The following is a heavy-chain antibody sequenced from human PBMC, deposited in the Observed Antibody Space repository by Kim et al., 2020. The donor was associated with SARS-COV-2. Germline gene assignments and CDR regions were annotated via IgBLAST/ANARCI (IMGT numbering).Heavy chain of an antibody. CDR2: ISYDGSNK. V-gene: IGHV3-30*04. J-gene: IGHJ4*02. D-gene: IGHD5-12*01. CDR3: ARDHVDIVAPVGYFHY. Sequence: GGSLRLSCAASGFTFSSYAMHWVRQAPGKGLEWVAVISYDGSNKYYVDSVKGRFTISRDNSKNTLYLQMNSLRAEDTAVYYCARDHVDIVAPVGYFHYLGQGTLVTVSS. CDR1: GFTFSSYA.